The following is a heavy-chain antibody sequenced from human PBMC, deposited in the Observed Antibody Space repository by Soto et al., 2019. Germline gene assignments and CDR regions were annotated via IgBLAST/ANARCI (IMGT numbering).Heavy chain of an antibody. CDR1: GFTFNSHG. V-gene: IGHV3-33*01. Sequence: QVQLVESGGGVVQPGRSLRLSCAASGFTFNSHGMHWVRQAPGKGPEWVAVIWYDGSNKYYADSLKGRFTISRDNSKNTLYLEMNSLRVEDTAVYYCARDSSNSWWFDPWGQGTLVTVSP. CDR2: IWYDGSNK. J-gene: IGHJ5*02. D-gene: IGHD6-13*01. CDR3: ARDSSNSWWFDP.